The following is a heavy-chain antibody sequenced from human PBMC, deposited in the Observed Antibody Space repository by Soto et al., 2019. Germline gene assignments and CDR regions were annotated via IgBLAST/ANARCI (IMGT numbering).Heavy chain of an antibody. D-gene: IGHD3-10*01. V-gene: IGHV4-31*03. CDR2: IYYSGST. Sequence: QVQLQESGPGLVKPSQTLSLTCTVSGGSISSGGYYWSWIRQHPGKGLEWIGYIYYSGSTYYNPSLKSRVTIAVDTSKNQFSLKLSSVTAADTAVYYCARVTFGELLGTDFDYWGQGTLVTVSS. CDR3: ARVTFGELLGTDFDY. J-gene: IGHJ4*02. CDR1: GGSISSGGYY.